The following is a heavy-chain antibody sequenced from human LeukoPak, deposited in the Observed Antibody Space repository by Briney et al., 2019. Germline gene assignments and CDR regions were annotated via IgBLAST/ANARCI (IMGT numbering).Heavy chain of an antibody. V-gene: IGHV1-2*02. D-gene: IGHD3-22*01. CDR3: AVTYHDSSGHYYVYYFDY. Sequence: ASVKVSCKASGYTFTDYYMHWVRQAPGQGLEWMGWINPNSGGTNYAQKFQGRVTMTRDTSISTAYMELSRLRSDDTAVYYCAVTYHDSSGHYYVYYFDYWGQGTLVTVSS. CDR2: INPNSGGT. J-gene: IGHJ4*02. CDR1: GYTFTDYY.